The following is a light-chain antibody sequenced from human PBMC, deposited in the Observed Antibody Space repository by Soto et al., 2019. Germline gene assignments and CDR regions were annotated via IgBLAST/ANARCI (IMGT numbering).Light chain of an antibody. CDR3: QQRSNWPLGT. V-gene: IGKV3-11*01. Sequence: EIVLTQSPATLSLSPGERATLSCRASQSVGSYLAWYQQKPGQAPRLLIFDASNRATGIPARFSGSGSGTDFTLTISSLEPEYFAVYYCQQRSNWPLGTFGQGTKVEIK. CDR1: QSVGSY. CDR2: DAS. J-gene: IGKJ1*01.